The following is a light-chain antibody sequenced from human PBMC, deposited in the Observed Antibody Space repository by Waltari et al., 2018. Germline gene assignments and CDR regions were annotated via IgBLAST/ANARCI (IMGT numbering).Light chain of an antibody. CDR2: QDI. V-gene: IGLV3-1*01. CDR1: KWGDKC. Sequence: SYELTQPPSVSVSPGQTASITCSGDKWGDKCGCWCQQKPGQSPVLFIYQDINRPSGFPERFSGSNSANTATLTLIGTHALDEADYYCQAWDIRIWVFGGGTKLTVL. CDR3: QAWDIRIWV. J-gene: IGLJ3*02.